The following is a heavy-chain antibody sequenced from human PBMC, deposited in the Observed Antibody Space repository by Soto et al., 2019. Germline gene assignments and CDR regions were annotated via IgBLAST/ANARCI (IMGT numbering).Heavy chain of an antibody. V-gene: IGHV1-2*04. Sequence: ASVKVSCKASGYTFTGYYMHWVRQAPGQGLEWMGWINPNSGGTNYAQKFQGWVTMTRDTSISTAYMELSRLRSDDTAVYYCARGQYSSSWDDYYYYYGMDVWGQGITVTVSS. CDR2: INPNSGGT. CDR1: GYTFTGYY. D-gene: IGHD6-13*01. CDR3: ARGQYSSSWDDYYYYYGMDV. J-gene: IGHJ6*02.